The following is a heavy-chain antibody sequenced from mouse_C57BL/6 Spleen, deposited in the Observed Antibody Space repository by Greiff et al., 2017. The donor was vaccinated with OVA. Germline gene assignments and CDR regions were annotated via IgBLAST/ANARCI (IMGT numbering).Heavy chain of an antibody. J-gene: IGHJ2*01. CDR1: GYTFTSYW. Sequence: VQLQQPGAELVMPGASVKLSCKASGYTFTSYWMHWVKQRPGQGLEWIGEIDPSDSYTNYNQKFKGKSTLTVDKSSSTAYMQLSSLTSEDSAVYYCARDSHYFDYWGQGTTLTVSS. CDR2: IDPSDSYT. CDR3: ARDSHYFDY. D-gene: IGHD2-12*01. V-gene: IGHV1-69*01.